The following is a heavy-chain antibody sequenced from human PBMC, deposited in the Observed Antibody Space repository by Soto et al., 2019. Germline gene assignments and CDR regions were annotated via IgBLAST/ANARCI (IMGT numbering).Heavy chain of an antibody. D-gene: IGHD2-2*02. V-gene: IGHV3-48*02. CDR2: SSSSSSTI. CDR3: ARGYCSSTSCYTPSGNWFDP. Sequence: EVQLVESGGGLVQPGGSLRLSCAASGFTFSSYSMKWVRQAPGKGLEWVSYSSSSSSTIYYADSVKGRFTISRDNAKNSLYLQMNSLRDEDTAVYYCARGYCSSTSCYTPSGNWFDPWGQGTLVTVSS. CDR1: GFTFSSYS. J-gene: IGHJ5*02.